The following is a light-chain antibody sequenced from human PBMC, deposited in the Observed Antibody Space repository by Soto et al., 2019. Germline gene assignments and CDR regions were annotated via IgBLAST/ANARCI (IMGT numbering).Light chain of an antibody. J-gene: IGKJ1*01. Sequence: IRMSQSPSTLSLSQGEKATLSCRASQSISNNFAWFQQKPGQVPRLLIYGASNRATGVSARFSGSGSGTEFTLTISSLQSEDFAVYYCLQYHYWWTFGQGTKV. CDR2: GAS. CDR1: QSISNN. CDR3: LQYHYWWT. V-gene: IGKV3-15*01.